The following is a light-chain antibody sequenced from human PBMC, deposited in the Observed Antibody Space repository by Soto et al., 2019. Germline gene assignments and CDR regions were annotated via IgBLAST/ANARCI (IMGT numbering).Light chain of an antibody. CDR1: QGVNNY. Sequence: EIVLTQSPGTLSLTKGERATLSCRASQGVNNYLAWYQQKPGQSPRLLIFDASNRATGIPARFSGSGSATDFTLSITSLEPEDFAVYYCQHRAIWPVSFGQGTRLEI. CDR2: DAS. J-gene: IGKJ5*01. CDR3: QHRAIWPVS. V-gene: IGKV3-11*01.